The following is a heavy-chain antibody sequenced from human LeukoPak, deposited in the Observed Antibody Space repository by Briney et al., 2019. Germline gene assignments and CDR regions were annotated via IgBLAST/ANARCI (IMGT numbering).Heavy chain of an antibody. CDR1: GVTFSTYG. CDR3: ARDGPGRDIDN. V-gene: IGHV3-33*01. D-gene: IGHD1-26*01. J-gene: IGHJ4*02. Sequence: PGTPLRLSCVASGFTSASGVTFSTYGWHWVRQPPGRGLVWMAVISSDGRTKHYADSVKGRFTISRDDSKKTVYLEVNSLRVEDTAVYYCARDGPGRDIDNWGQGTLVTVSS. CDR2: ISSDGRTK.